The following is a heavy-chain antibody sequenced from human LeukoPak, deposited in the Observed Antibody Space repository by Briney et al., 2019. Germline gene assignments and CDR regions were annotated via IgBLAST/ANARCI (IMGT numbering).Heavy chain of an antibody. CDR1: GFTFRRYD. CDR2: IRGRGGST. Sequence: GGSLRLSCAVCGFTFRRYDVRWVRQARGKGVEGVSDIRGRGGSTYYADSGKGRFTISRDNSKNTLYLQMNSLRAEDTAVYYCAKDRSIAVADGNDYWGQGTLVTVSS. V-gene: IGHV3-23*01. D-gene: IGHD6-19*01. J-gene: IGHJ4*02. CDR3: AKDRSIAVADGNDY.